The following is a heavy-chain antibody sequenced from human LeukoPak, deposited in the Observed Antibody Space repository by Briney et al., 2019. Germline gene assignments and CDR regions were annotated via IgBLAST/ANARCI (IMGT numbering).Heavy chain of an antibody. CDR1: GFTFDDYA. Sequence: PGRSLRLSCAASGFTFDDYAMHWVRQAPGKGLEWVSGISWNSGSIGYADSVKGRFTISRDNAKNSLYLQMNSLRAEDTAVYYCAKAEFPRRWELPAVFDGYYYYGMDVWGQGTTVTVSS. CDR3: AKAEFPRRWELPAVFDGYYYYGMDV. J-gene: IGHJ6*02. D-gene: IGHD1-26*01. CDR2: ISWNSGSI. V-gene: IGHV3-9*01.